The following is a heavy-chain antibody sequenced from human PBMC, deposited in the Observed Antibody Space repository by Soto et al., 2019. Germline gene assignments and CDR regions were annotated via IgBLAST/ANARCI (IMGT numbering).Heavy chain of an antibody. CDR1: GGSISSYY. D-gene: IGHD6-13*01. CDR2: IYYSGST. CDR3: ARQIAAAGTINYYYYGMDV. Sequence: SETLSLTCTVSGGSISSYYWSWIRQPPGKGLEWIGYIYYSGSTNYNPSLKSRVTISVDTSKNQFSLKLSSVTAADTAVYYCARQIAAAGTINYYYYGMDVWGQGTTVTV. J-gene: IGHJ6*02. V-gene: IGHV4-59*08.